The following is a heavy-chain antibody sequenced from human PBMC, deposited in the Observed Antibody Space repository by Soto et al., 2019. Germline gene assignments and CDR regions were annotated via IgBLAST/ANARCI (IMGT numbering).Heavy chain of an antibody. D-gene: IGHD6-19*01. J-gene: IGHJ4*02. V-gene: IGHV4-59*01. Sequence: SETLSLTCTVSGGSISSYYWSWIRQPPGKGLEWIGYIYYSGSTNYNPSLKSRVTISVDTSKNQFSLKLSSVTAADTAVYYCARGSGWYYYFDYWGQGTRVTVSS. CDR3: ARGSGWYYYFDY. CDR2: IYYSGST. CDR1: GGSISSYY.